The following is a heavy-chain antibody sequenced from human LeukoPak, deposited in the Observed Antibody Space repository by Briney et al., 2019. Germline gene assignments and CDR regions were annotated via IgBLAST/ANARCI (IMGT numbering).Heavy chain of an antibody. Sequence: GGSLRLSCAVSGFTFSVYGVSWVRQAPGKGLEWVSSISDSGHNTDYADSVQGRFTISRDNSKNTLYLQMNSLRAEDTAVYYCAREYYDFWSGYSHFDYWGQGTLVTVSS. CDR2: ISDSGHNT. D-gene: IGHD3-3*01. CDR1: GFTFSVYG. V-gene: IGHV3-23*01. CDR3: AREYYDFWSGYSHFDY. J-gene: IGHJ4*02.